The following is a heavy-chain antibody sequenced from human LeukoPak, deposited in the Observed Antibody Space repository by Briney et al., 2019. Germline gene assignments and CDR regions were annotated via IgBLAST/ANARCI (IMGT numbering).Heavy chain of an antibody. CDR1: DDSFSRYY. D-gene: IGHD3-16*01. CDR3: AREVELTYGGWYLDS. CDR2: VYPSGST. Sequence: SETLSLTCTVSDDSFSRYYWSWIRQTPGKGLEWIGYVYPSGSTKFNPSLKNRVTISVDTSKSQFSLSLRSVIAADTAVYYCAREVELTYGGWYLDSWGQGTLVTVSS. J-gene: IGHJ4*02. V-gene: IGHV4-59*01.